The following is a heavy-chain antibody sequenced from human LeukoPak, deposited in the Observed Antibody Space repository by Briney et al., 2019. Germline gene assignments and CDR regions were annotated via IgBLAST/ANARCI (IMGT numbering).Heavy chain of an antibody. CDR2: IYSGGST. V-gene: IGHV3-53*01. CDR1: GFTVSSNY. Sequence: GGSLRLSCAASGFTVSSNYMSWVRQAPGKGLEWVSVIYSGGSTYYADSVKGVVTISRDNSKKTLYLQMNSLRAEDPAVYYCARVYRLYDSSGYYTSSRAFDIWGQGTMVTVSS. CDR3: ARVYRLYDSSGYYTSSRAFDI. J-gene: IGHJ3*02. D-gene: IGHD3-22*01.